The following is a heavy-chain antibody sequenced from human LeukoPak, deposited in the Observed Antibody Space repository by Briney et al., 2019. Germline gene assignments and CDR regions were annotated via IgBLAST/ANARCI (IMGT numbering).Heavy chain of an antibody. J-gene: IGHJ4*02. CDR1: GGTFSSYA. D-gene: IGHD3-16*02. CDR3: ARAIYDYVWGSYRLDY. CDR2: IIPILGIA. V-gene: IGHV1-69*04. Sequence: SVKVSCKASGGTFSSYAISWVRQAPGQGLEWMGRIIPILGIANYAQKFQGRVTITADKSTSTAYMELSSLRSEDTAVYYCARAIYDYVWGSYRLDYWGQGTLVTVSS.